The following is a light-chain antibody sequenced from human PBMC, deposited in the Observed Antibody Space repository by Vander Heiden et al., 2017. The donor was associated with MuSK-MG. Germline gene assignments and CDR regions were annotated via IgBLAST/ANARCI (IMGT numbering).Light chain of an antibody. CDR2: HDS. J-gene: IGLJ2*01. Sequence: SYESPPPPSVSVSPGQTASITCSGATLGDKYVYWYQQRPGQSPVLVIYHDSQRPSGIPERFSGSNSGNTATLTISGTQAMYQADYYCQAWDSTTVVFGGGTKLTVL. V-gene: IGLV3-1*01. CDR1: TLGDKY. CDR3: QAWDSTTVV.